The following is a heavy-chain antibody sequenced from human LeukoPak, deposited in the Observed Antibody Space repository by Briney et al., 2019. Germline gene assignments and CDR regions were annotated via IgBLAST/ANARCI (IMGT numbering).Heavy chain of an antibody. CDR2: INHSGST. J-gene: IGHJ4*02. CDR3: STKNGDY. D-gene: IGHD1-1*01. CDR1: SGSFSGYY. V-gene: IGHV4-34*01. Sequence: PSETLSLTCAVYSGSFSGYYWSWIRQPPGKGLEWIGEINHSGSTNYNPSLKSRVTISVDTSKNQFSLKLSSVTAADTAVYYCSTKNGDYWGQGTLVTVSS.